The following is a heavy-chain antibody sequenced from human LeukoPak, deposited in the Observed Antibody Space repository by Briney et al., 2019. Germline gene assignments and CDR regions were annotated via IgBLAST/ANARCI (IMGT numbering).Heavy chain of an antibody. CDR1: GGSISSYY. CDR3: AREALGSVVVVAATPTGWFDP. J-gene: IGHJ5*02. Sequence: SETLSLTCTVSGGSISSYYWSWIRQPPGKGLEWIGYIYYSGSTNYNPSLKSRVTISVDTSKNQFSLKLSSVTAADTAVYYCAREALGSVVVVAATPTGWFDPWGQGTLVTVSS. CDR2: IYYSGST. D-gene: IGHD2-15*01. V-gene: IGHV4-59*01.